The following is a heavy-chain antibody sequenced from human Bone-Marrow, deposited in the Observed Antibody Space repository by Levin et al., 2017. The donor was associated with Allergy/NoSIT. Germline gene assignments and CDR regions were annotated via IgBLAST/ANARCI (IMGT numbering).Heavy chain of an antibody. D-gene: IGHD2-2*02. J-gene: IGHJ3*02. CDR1: AASMSSHY. Sequence: SETLSLTCTVSAASMSSHYWSWIRQPPGKGLEWIGYIDYSGNTNSKSSLKSRVTISVDTSKSQFSLRLSSVTAADTAVYYWSGTYCSSSNCYTNHDAFDIWGQGTMVAVSS. V-gene: IGHV4-59*08. CDR2: IDYSGNT. CDR3: SGTYCSSSNCYTNHDAFDI.